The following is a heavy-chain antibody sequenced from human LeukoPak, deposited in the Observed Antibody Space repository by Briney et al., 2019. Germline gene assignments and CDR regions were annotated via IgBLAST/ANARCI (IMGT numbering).Heavy chain of an antibody. CDR3: ARAGIAVAGRVGFDY. Sequence: SQTLSLTCALSGDSVSSNSAAWNWIRQSPSGGLEWLGRTYYRSKWYNDYAVSVKSRITINPDTSKNQFSLQLNSVTPEDTAVYYCARAGIAVAGRVGFDYWGQGTLVTVSS. CDR2: TYYRSKWYN. J-gene: IGHJ4*02. D-gene: IGHD6-19*01. V-gene: IGHV6-1*01. CDR1: GDSVSSNSAA.